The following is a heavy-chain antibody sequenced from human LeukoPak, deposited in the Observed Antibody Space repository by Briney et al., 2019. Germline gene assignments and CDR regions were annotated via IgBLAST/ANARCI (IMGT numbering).Heavy chain of an antibody. J-gene: IGHJ3*01. CDR1: GYRFTTYW. V-gene: IGHV5-51*01. CDR3: ARQGAGSSHYDDTGLPRGAYDV. Sequence: GESLKISRKVSGYRFTTYWIAWVRQLPGKGLEWMGVIYPGDSETRYTPSFRGQVAISVDRSSNTAFLQWNSLREADTAVYFCARQGAGSSHYDDTGLPRGAYDVWGQGTRVIVSS. D-gene: IGHD3-16*01. CDR2: IYPGDSET.